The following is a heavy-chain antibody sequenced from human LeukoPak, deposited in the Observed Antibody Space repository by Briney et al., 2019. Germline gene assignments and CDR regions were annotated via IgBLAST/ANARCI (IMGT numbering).Heavy chain of an antibody. D-gene: IGHD3-3*01. CDR2: ISGSGGST. Sequence: GGSLRLSCAASGFTFSNAWMSWVRQAPGKGLEWVSAISGSGGSTYYADSVKGRFTISRDNAKNSLYLQMNSLRAEDTAVYYCASLGVLRFLEWLDAFDIWGQGTMVTVSS. CDR3: ASLGVLRFLEWLDAFDI. CDR1: GFTFSNAW. V-gene: IGHV3-23*01. J-gene: IGHJ3*02.